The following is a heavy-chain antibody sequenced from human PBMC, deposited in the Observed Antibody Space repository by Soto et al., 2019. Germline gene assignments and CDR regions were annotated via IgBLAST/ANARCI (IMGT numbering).Heavy chain of an antibody. Sequence: QVQLVQSGAEVKKPGSSVKVACKASGGPFSSYAISWVRQAPGQGHEWMGGIIPIFGTANYAQKFQGRVTITADESTCTAYMELSSLRSEDTAVYYCAAGSSSSSAYYYGMDVWGQGTTVTVSS. V-gene: IGHV1-69*01. CDR2: IIPIFGTA. CDR3: AAGSSSSSAYYYGMDV. CDR1: GGPFSSYA. J-gene: IGHJ6*02. D-gene: IGHD6-6*01.